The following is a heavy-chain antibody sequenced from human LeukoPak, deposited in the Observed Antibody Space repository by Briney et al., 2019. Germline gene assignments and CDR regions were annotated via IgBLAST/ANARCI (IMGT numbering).Heavy chain of an antibody. Sequence: PGGSLRLSCAASGFTFSSYSMNWVRQAPGKGLEWVSSISSSSSYIYYADSVKGRFTISRDNAKNSLYLQMNSLRAEDTAVYYCARDRSRSGPDAFDTWGQGTMVTVSS. J-gene: IGHJ3*02. V-gene: IGHV3-21*01. D-gene: IGHD3-3*01. CDR2: ISSSSSYI. CDR1: GFTFSSYS. CDR3: ARDRSRSGPDAFDT.